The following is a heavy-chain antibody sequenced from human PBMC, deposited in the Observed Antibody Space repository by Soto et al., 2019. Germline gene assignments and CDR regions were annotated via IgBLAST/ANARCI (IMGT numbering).Heavy chain of an antibody. V-gene: IGHV4-59*01. CDR2: IYYSGST. D-gene: IGHD6-19*01. J-gene: IGHJ4*02. Sequence: QVQLQESGPGLVKPSETLSLTCTVSGGSMSSYYWSWIRQSPGKGLEWIGYIYYSGSTDYNPSLTSRVTISVDTCKNQFSLRLSSVTAADTAVYYCGRGGWSIDYWGKGTLVTVSS. CDR1: GGSMSSYY. CDR3: GRGGWSIDY.